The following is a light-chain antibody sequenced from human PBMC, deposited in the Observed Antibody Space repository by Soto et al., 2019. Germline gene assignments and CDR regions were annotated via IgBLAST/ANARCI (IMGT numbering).Light chain of an antibody. CDR3: QQYNSYWT. Sequence: DIRMTQSRSTLSSSVGDIVTITCRASQSISSWLAWYQQKPGKAPKLLIYDASSLESGVPSRFSGSGSGTEFTLTISSLQPDDFATYYCQQYNSYWTFGQGTKVDIK. V-gene: IGKV1-5*01. J-gene: IGKJ1*01. CDR2: DAS. CDR1: QSISSW.